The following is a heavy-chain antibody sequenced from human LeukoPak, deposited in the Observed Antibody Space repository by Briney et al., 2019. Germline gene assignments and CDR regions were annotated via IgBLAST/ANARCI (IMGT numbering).Heavy chain of an antibody. CDR1: GFTFSSYS. J-gene: IGHJ4*02. CDR2: ISSSSSYI. D-gene: IGHD2-15*01. CDR3: APMNLGYCSGGSCYSYYFDY. V-gene: IGHV3-21*01. Sequence: GGSLRLSCAASGFTFSSYSMNWVRQAPGKGLEWVSSISSSSSYIYYADSVKGRFTISRDNAKNSLYLQMNSLRAEDTAVYYCAPMNLGYCSGGSCYSYYFDYWGQGTLVTVSS.